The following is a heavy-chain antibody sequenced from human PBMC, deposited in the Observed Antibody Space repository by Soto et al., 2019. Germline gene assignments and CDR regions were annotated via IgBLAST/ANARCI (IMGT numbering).Heavy chain of an antibody. CDR2: INPNSGVT. J-gene: IGHJ6*03. V-gene: IGHV1-2*02. Sequence: QVQLVQSGAEVRKPGASVTVSCRSSGDSFNDYYIHWVRQAPGQGLEWMGWINPNSGVTKYAQKLQGRVSMARDTSIRTVYMQLSRLRSDDTAVYYCARESGGVTATLDYYYFYMDVWGTGTTVTVSS. CDR1: GDSFNDYY. D-gene: IGHD2-15*01. CDR3: ARESGGVTATLDYYYFYMDV.